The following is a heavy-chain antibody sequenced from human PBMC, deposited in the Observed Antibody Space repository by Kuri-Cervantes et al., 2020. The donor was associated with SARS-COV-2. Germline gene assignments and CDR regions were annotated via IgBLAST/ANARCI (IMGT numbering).Heavy chain of an antibody. V-gene: IGHV4-38-2*02. CDR1: GYSISSGYY. J-gene: IGHJ5*02. D-gene: IGHD2-2*01. Sequence: SETLSLTCAVSGYSISSGYYWGWIRQPPGKGLEWIGSIYHSGSTYYNPSLKSRVTMSVDTSKNQFSLKLSSVTAADTAVYYCAREETDIVVVPAAMNWFDPWGQGTLVTVSS. CDR3: AREETDIVVVPAAMNWFDP. CDR2: IYHSGST.